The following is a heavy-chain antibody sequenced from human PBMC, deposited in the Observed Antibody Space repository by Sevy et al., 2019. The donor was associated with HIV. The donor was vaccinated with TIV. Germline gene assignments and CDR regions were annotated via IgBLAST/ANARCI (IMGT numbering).Heavy chain of an antibody. CDR2: ITGSGSKT. D-gene: IGHD7-27*01. CDR3: AKETWGLFDP. V-gene: IGHV3-23*01. J-gene: IGHJ5*02. CDR1: GFTFSGYA. Sequence: GGSLRLSCAASGFTFSGYAMGWVRQAPGKGLEWVSLITGSGSKTYYADSVKGRFTISRDNSKNTVNLQMNSLRVEDTAIDYCAKETWGLFDPWGQGILVTVSS.